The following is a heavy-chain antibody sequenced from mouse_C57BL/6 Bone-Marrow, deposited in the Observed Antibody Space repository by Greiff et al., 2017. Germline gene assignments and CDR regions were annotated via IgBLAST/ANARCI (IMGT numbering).Heavy chain of an antibody. Sequence: VQLQQPGAELVKPGASVKLSCKASGYTFTGYWMHWVKQRPGQGLEWIGMIYPNSGSTKYNEKFKGKATLTVDKTTSTAYMQLSSLTSEDSAVYYCTSGRRRRGGFAYWGQGTLVTVAA. CDR3: TSGRRRRGGFAY. CDR2: IYPNSGST. CDR1: GYTFTGYW. D-gene: IGHD2-12*01. V-gene: IGHV1-64*01. J-gene: IGHJ3*01.